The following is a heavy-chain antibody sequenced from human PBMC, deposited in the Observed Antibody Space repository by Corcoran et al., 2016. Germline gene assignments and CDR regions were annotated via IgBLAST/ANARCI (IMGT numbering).Heavy chain of an antibody. CDR1: GGTFSSYA. D-gene: IGHD3-16*02. Sequence: QVQLVQSGAEVKKPGSSVKVSCKASGGTFSSYAISWVRQAPGQGLEWMGGIIPIFGTANYAQKFQGRVTITADKSTSTAYMELSSLRSEDTAVYYCARFIAVDYVWGSYRYNYYGMDVWGQGTTVTVSS. CDR2: IIPIFGTA. V-gene: IGHV1-69*06. CDR3: ARFIAVDYVWGSYRYNYYGMDV. J-gene: IGHJ6*02.